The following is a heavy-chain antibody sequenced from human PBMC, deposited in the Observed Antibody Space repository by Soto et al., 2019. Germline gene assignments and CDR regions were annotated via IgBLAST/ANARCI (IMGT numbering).Heavy chain of an antibody. CDR1: GDSVTGGGHY. CDR2: VSSSGRT. CDR3: AKVRTGGTYSLALFDM. D-gene: IGHD2-21*01. V-gene: IGHV4-61*08. Sequence: QVQLQESGPGLVKPSETLPLTCSVSGDSVTGGGHYWSWIRQPPGKGLEWIGYVSSSGRTNYHPSPKGRVSIPVDPSKTQFFLKVPSVTAADTAMYYCAKVRTGGTYSLALFDMWGQGTLVIVSS. J-gene: IGHJ3*02.